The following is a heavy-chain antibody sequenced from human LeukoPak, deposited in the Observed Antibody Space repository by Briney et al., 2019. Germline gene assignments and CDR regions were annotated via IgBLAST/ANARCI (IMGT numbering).Heavy chain of an antibody. CDR2: ISFDGSNK. J-gene: IGHJ4*02. V-gene: IGHV3-30*03. D-gene: IGHD3-22*01. CDR3: AREGSSGYYPY. CDR1: GFTFSSYG. Sequence: GGSLRLSCAASGFTFSSYGMHWVRQAPGKGLEWVAVISFDGSNKYYADSVKGRFTISRDNSKNTLYLQMNSLRAEDTAVYYCAREGSSGYYPYWGQGILVTVSS.